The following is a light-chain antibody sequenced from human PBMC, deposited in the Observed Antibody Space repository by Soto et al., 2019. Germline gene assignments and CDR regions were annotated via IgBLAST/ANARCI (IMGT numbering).Light chain of an antibody. CDR1: QSISTW. V-gene: IGKV1-5*03. J-gene: IGKJ1*01. CDR3: QQYNSYST. CDR2: KAS. Sequence: DIQMTQSPSTLPASVGDRVTITCRANQSISTWLAWYQQKPGKAPKLLIYKASSLQSGVPSRFSGSGSGTEFTLTISSLQPDDFATYYCQQYNSYSTFGQGTKVDIK.